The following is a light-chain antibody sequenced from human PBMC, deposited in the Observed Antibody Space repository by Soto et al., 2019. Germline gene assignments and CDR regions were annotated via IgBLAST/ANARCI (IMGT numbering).Light chain of an antibody. CDR2: TAS. Sequence: DIQMTQSPSSLSASVLDRVTITFRASQTISSYLSWYQQKPGKAPKLLIYTASTLQSGVPSRFSGSGSGTEYTLTISSLQSEDFAVYYCQQYDTWPSITFGQGTRLEIK. V-gene: IGKV1-39*01. CDR1: QTISSY. CDR3: QQYDTWPSIT. J-gene: IGKJ5*01.